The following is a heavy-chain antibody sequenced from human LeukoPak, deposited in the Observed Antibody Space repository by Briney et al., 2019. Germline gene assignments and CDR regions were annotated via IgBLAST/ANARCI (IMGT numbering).Heavy chain of an antibody. V-gene: IGHV3-74*01. CDR1: GFTFSSYW. Sequence: GGSLRLSWAASGFTFSSYWMHWVRQAPGKGLVWVSRINSDGSSTSYADSVKGRFTISRDNAKNTLYLQMNSLRAEDTAVYYCARVGAHYAFDIWGQGTMVTVSS. D-gene: IGHD3-16*01. CDR2: INSDGSST. J-gene: IGHJ3*02. CDR3: ARVGAHYAFDI.